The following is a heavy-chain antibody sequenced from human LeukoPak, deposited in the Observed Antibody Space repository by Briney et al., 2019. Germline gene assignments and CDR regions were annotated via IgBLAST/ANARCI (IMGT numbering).Heavy chain of an antibody. V-gene: IGHV3-30-3*01. D-gene: IGHD3-10*01. CDR2: ISYDGSNK. CDR3: ARELVSGSYYYYGMDV. J-gene: IGHJ6*02. Sequence: QPGGSLRLSCAASGFTFSSYAMHWVRQAPGKGLEWVAVISYDGSNKYYADSVKGRFTISRDNSKNTLHLQMNSLRAEDTAVYYCARELVSGSYYYYGMDVWGQGTTVTVSS. CDR1: GFTFSSYA.